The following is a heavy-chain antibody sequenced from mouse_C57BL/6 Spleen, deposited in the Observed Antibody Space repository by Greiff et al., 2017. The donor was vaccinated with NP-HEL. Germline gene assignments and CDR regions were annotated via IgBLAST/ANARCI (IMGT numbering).Heavy chain of an antibody. CDR1: GYTFTSYW. CDR2: IHPNSGST. Sequence: QVQLLQPGAELVKPGASVKLSCKASGYTFTSYWMHWVQQRPGQGLEWIGMIHPNSGSTNYNEKFKSKATLTVDKSSSTAYMQLSILTSEDSAVYYCARRDYLGFAYWGQGTLVTVSA. CDR3: ARRDYLGFAY. D-gene: IGHD1-1*01. V-gene: IGHV1-64*01. J-gene: IGHJ3*01.